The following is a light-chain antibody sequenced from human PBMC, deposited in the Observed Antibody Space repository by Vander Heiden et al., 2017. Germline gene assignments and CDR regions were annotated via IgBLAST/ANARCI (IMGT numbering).Light chain of an antibody. Sequence: QSALSQPRTVSGSPGQSVTISCSRTSRHLRDYKFVSWYRQDPGKAPKLVIYDVTTRPSVVPDRFSGSKSGNTASLTISGLQAEDEADYYCCSYAGTYVIFGEGTKLTAL. CDR2: DVT. V-gene: IGLV2-11*01. CDR1: SRHLRDYKF. J-gene: IGLJ2*01. CDR3: CSYAGTYVI.